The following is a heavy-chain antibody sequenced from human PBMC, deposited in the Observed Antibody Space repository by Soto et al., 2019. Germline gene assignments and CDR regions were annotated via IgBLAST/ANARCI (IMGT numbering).Heavy chain of an antibody. J-gene: IGHJ4*02. CDR2: INNDGRST. V-gene: IGHV3-74*01. Sequence: EVQLVESGGGLVQPGGSLRLSCAASGFIFSNYWMHWVRQAPGKGLVWVSRINNDGRSTNYADSVKGRFTVSRDNAKNTLYLQMNSLRVEDTGVYYCAREMEPGYWGQGTLVTVSS. D-gene: IGHD1-1*01. CDR3: AREMEPGY. CDR1: GFIFSNYW.